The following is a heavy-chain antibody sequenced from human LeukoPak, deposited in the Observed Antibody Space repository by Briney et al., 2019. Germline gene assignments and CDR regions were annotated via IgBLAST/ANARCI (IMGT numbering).Heavy chain of an antibody. CDR3: ATYDSSGYSDY. D-gene: IGHD3-22*01. Sequence: PGGSLRLSCAASGFTFSDYYMSWIRQAPGKGLEWVSYISSSGSTIYYADSVKGRFTISRDHAKNSLYLQMNSLRAEDTAVYYCATYDSSGYSDYWGQGTLVTVSS. CDR1: GFTFSDYY. V-gene: IGHV3-11*04. J-gene: IGHJ4*02. CDR2: ISSSGSTI.